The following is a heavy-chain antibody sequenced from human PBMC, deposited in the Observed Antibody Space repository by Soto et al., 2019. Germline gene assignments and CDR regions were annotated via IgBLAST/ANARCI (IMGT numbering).Heavy chain of an antibody. CDR3: ARDRGGGTFDY. CDR2: ISAYNGNT. V-gene: IGHV1-18*01. CDR1: GYTFTSQG. Sequence: QVQLVQSGPEVKKPGASVKVSCKGSGYTFTSQGITWVRQAPRQGLEWMGWISAYNGNTNYKQNLQGRVTMTTDTSTTTAYMELRSLRSDDTAVYYCARDRGGGTFDYWGQGTLVTVSS. J-gene: IGHJ4*02. D-gene: IGHD1-1*01.